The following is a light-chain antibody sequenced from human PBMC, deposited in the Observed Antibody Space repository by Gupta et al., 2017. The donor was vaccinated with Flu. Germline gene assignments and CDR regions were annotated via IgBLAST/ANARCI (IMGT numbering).Light chain of an antibody. CDR1: SSDVGGYDY. J-gene: IGLJ2*01. CDR2: EVN. CDR3: SSYTNTRPVI. V-gene: IGLV2-14*01. Sequence: TSSDVGGYDYVSWYQHHPGKVPKLMIYEVNNRPSGVSSRFSGSKSGNTASLTISGLQAEDEADYYCSSYTNTRPVIFGAGTKLTVL.